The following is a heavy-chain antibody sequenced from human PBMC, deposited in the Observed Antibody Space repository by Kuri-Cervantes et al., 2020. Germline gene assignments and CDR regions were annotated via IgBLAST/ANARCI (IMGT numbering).Heavy chain of an antibody. V-gene: IGHV3-33*08. Sequence: GESLKISCAASGFTFSSYSMNWVRQAPGKGLEWVAVIWYDGSNRYYADSVKGRFTISRDNSKNTLYLQMNSLRAEDTAVYYCARGRQWRYYFDCWGQGTLVTVSS. D-gene: IGHD6-19*01. CDR3: ARGRQWRYYFDC. CDR2: IWYDGSNR. CDR1: GFTFSSYS. J-gene: IGHJ4*02.